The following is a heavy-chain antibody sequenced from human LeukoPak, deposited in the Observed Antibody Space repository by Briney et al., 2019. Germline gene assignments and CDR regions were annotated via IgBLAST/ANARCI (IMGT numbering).Heavy chain of an antibody. D-gene: IGHD1-26*01. V-gene: IGHV4-59*01. J-gene: IGHJ4*02. CDR3: ARVNKIWEYFDY. CDR1: GGSMSTYY. Sequence: SETLSLTCTVSGGSMSTYYWTWIRQPPGKGLEWIGFIYYTGSTNYNPSLKSRVTISVDTSKNQFSLKLSSVTAADTAVYYCARVNKIWEYFDYWGRGTLVTVSS. CDR2: IYYTGST.